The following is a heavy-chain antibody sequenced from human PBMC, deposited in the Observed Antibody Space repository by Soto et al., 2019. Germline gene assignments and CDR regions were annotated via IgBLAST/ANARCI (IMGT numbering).Heavy chain of an antibody. V-gene: IGHV4-39*07. CDR1: GGSISSSSYY. D-gene: IGHD1-20*01. Sequence: PSETLSLTCAVSGGSISSSSYYWGWIRQPPGKGLEGIGSIYYSGSSYYNPSLKSRVTISVDTSKTQFSLKLTSVTAADTAMYYCARASITTIPLDAGGRGTMVT. CDR2: IYYSGSS. J-gene: IGHJ6*02. CDR3: ARASITTIPLDA.